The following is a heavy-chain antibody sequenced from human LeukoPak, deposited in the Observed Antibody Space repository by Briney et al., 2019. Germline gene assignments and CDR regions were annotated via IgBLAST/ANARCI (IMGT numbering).Heavy chain of an antibody. D-gene: IGHD6-13*01. J-gene: IGHJ6*04. V-gene: IGHV1-69*01. CDR3: ARDLPYSSHGEV. CDR2: IIPIFGTA. CDR1: GGTFSSYA. Sequence: SVKVSCKASGGTFSSYAISWVRQAPGQGLEWMGGIIPIFGTANYAQKFQGRVTITADESTSTAYMELSSLRSEDTAVYYCARDLPYSSHGEVWGKGTTVTVSS.